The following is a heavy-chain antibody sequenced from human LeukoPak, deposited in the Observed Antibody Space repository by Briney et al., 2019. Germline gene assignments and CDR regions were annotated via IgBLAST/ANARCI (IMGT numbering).Heavy chain of an antibody. Sequence: ASVNVSCKASGYIFTSYGISWVRQAPGQGLEWLGWINSNNGNTNYAQKLQGRVTMTRDTSTTTAYMELRSLRSDDTAVYYCARGPIAAAGDYWGQGTLVTVSS. CDR3: ARGPIAAAGDY. CDR2: INSNNGNT. J-gene: IGHJ4*02. D-gene: IGHD6-13*01. CDR1: GYIFTSYG. V-gene: IGHV1-18*01.